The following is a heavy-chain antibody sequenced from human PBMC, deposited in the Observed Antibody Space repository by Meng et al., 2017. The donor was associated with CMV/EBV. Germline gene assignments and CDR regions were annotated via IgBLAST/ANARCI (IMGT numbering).Heavy chain of an antibody. J-gene: IGHJ5*02. CDR2: IYYEGST. Sequence: SETLSLTCSVSGGSISRNGYYWAWIRQPPGKGLEWIGSIYYEGSTYYSPSLKSRATISVQTSKNQFSLKLSSVTAADTAVYYCARSNERITIFGVVIKSRRNWFDPWGQGTLVTVSS. CDR3: ARSNERITIFGVVIKSRRNWFDP. CDR1: GGSISRNGYY. D-gene: IGHD3-3*01. V-gene: IGHV4-39*01.